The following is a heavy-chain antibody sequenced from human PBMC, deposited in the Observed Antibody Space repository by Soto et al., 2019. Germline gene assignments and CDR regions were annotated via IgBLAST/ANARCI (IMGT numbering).Heavy chain of an antibody. CDR2: INHSGST. Sequence: SETLSLTCAVYGGSLSGYYWSWIRQPPGKGLEWIGEINHSGSTNYNPSLKSRVTISVDTSKNQFSLKLSSVTAADTAVYYCAREGGDGFDPWGQGTPVTVSS. CDR3: AREGGDGFDP. V-gene: IGHV4-34*01. J-gene: IGHJ5*02. D-gene: IGHD3-16*01. CDR1: GGSLSGYY.